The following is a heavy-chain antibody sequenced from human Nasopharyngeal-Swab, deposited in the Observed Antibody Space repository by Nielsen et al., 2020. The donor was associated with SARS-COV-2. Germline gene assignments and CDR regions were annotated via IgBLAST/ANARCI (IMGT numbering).Heavy chain of an antibody. CDR1: GYSFTSYW. J-gene: IGHJ6*02. CDR2: IYPRDSDT. V-gene: IGHV5-51*01. D-gene: IGHD5-12*01. CDR3: VRPEGVATSFKYYFQYGMDV. Sequence: GESLKISCQGSGYSFTSYWIAWVRQMPGKGLEWMGIIYPRDSDTRFSPSFQGQVTIPADKSIRTAYLQWRSLKASDTAMYYCVRPEGVATSFKYYFQYGMDVWGQGTMVTVPS.